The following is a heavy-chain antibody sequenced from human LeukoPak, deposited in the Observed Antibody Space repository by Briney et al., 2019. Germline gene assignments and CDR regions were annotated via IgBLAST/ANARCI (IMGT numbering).Heavy chain of an antibody. Sequence: SETLSLPCTVTGGYISSGDYYAGRIRQPQRKGLEWIGYIYYSGSTYYNPSLKSRVTISVDTSKNQFSLKLSSVTAADTAVYYCARASILWWWGLDYWGQGTLVTVSS. CDR1: GGYISSGDYY. CDR2: IYYSGST. CDR3: ARASILWWWGLDY. D-gene: IGHD2-21*01. J-gene: IGHJ4*02. V-gene: IGHV4-30-4*08.